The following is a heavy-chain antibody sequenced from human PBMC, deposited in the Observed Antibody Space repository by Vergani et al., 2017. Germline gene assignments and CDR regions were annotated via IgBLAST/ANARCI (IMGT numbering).Heavy chain of an antibody. CDR3: ARVWFGEFSYFDY. D-gene: IGHD3-10*01. V-gene: IGHV3-23*04. CDR1: GFTFSSYS. Sequence: EVQLVESGGGLVQPGGSLRLSCAASGFTFSSYSMNWVRQAPGKGLEWVSAISGSGGSTYYADSVKGRFTISRDNSKNTLYLQMNSLRAEDTAVYYCARVWFGEFSYFDYWGQGTLVTVSS. J-gene: IGHJ4*02. CDR2: ISGSGGST.